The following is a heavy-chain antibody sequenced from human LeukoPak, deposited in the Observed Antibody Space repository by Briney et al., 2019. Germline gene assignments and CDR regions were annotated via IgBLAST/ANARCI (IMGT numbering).Heavy chain of an antibody. CDR1: GFMFHDYA. J-gene: IGHJ4*02. CDR3: ARESESSGWYDY. Sequence: GGSLRLSCAAPGFMFHDYAIHWVRQAPGKGLECVSLISGDGGSTFYADSVKGRFTISRDNSKNSLYLQMNSLRSDDTALYYCARESESSGWYDYWGQGTLVTISS. V-gene: IGHV3-43*02. D-gene: IGHD6-19*01. CDR2: ISGDGGST.